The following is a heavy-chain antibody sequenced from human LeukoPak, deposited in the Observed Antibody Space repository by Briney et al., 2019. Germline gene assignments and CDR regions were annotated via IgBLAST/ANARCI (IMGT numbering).Heavy chain of an antibody. V-gene: IGHV1-69*13. CDR1: GGTFSSYA. Sequence: GASVKVSCKASGGTFSSYAISWVRQAPGQGLEWMGGIMPIFGTANYAQKFQGRVTITADESTSTAYMELSSLRSEDTAVYYCARAGDGDLGYCSSTSCYAHAFDIWGQGTMVTVSS. CDR2: IMPIFGTA. J-gene: IGHJ3*02. D-gene: IGHD2-2*01. CDR3: ARAGDGDLGYCSSTSCYAHAFDI.